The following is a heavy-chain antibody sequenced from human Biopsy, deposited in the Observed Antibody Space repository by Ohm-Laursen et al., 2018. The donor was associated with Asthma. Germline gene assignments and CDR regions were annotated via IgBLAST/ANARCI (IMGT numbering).Heavy chain of an antibody. Sequence: SSVKVSCKAPGGTFSNFAISWVRQAPGQGLEWLGGIMTVFGTTNYTQKFQGRVTITANESTSTAYMEVTSLRSEDTAIYYCARCQVGYSSGWSLLLKKIYYSGMDVWGQGTAVTVSS. CDR3: ARCQVGYSSGWSLLLKKIYYSGMDV. CDR1: GGTFSNFA. V-gene: IGHV1-69*01. CDR2: IMTVFGTT. J-gene: IGHJ6*02. D-gene: IGHD6-19*01.